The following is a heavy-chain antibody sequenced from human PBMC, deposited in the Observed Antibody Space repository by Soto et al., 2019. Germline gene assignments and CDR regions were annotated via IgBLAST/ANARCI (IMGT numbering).Heavy chain of an antibody. CDR2: IKRKIDGGTT. D-gene: IGHD3-9*01. CDR1: GFTFCNAW. CDR3: TIGLKLGRFFDGLFMGAARFYYYGMDV. Sequence: EVQLVESGGGLIKPGGSLRLSRAASGFTFCNAWMTWVSKAPGKGLQWAGRIKRKIDGGTTDYAATVKGRFTISRDDSKNTLYLQMNSLKTEDTGVYDCTIGLKLGRFFDGLFMGAARFYYYGMDVWGQWTTVTVSS. V-gene: IGHV3-15*07. J-gene: IGHJ6*02.